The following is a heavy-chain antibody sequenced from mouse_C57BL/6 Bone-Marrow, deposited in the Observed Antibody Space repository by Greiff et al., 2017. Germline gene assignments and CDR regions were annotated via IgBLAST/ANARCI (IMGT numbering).Heavy chain of an antibody. Sequence: EVQGVESGPSLVRPSQTLSLTCTVTGFSINSDCYWIWIRQFPGNKLEYIGYTFYSGITYYNPSLESRTYITRDTSKNQFSLKLSSVTTEDTATYYCARGYYHYWYFDVWGTGTTVTVSS. D-gene: IGHD1-1*01. CDR1: GFSINSDCY. V-gene: IGHV3-3*01. CDR2: TFYSGIT. J-gene: IGHJ1*03. CDR3: ARGYYHYWYFDV.